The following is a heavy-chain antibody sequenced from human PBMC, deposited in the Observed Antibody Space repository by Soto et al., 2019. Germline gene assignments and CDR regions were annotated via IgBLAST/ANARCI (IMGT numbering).Heavy chain of an antibody. Sequence: ASVKVSCKVSGYTLTELSMHWVRQAPGKGLEWLGGIDPEDGETIYAQKFQGRVTMTEDTSTDTAYMELSSLRSEDTAVYYCATDTSGNYNMAEYFQHWGQGTLVTVSS. CDR2: IDPEDGET. V-gene: IGHV1-24*01. D-gene: IGHD1-7*01. J-gene: IGHJ1*01. CDR3: ATDTSGNYNMAEYFQH. CDR1: GYTLTELS.